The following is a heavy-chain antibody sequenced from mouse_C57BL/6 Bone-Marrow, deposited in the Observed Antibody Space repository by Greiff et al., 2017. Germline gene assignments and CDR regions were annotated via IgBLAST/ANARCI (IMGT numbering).Heavy chain of an antibody. CDR1: GFSLSTSGMG. D-gene: IGHD2-1*01. CDR3: ARKNIYYDNYYAMDD. J-gene: IGHJ4*01. Sequence: QVTLKESGPGILQSSQTLSLTCSFSGFSLSTSGMGVSWHRQPSGKGLEWLAHIYWGDDKRYDPSLKSRSTISQDTSSNPVFLKITSVDTADTATYCCARKNIYYDNYYAMDDWGQGTSVTVSS. V-gene: IGHV8-12*01. CDR2: IYWGDDK.